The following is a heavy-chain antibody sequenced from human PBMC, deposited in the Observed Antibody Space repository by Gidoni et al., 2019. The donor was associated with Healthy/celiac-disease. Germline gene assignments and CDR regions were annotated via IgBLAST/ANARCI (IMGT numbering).Heavy chain of an antibody. J-gene: IGHJ3*02. CDR2: IYYSGST. CDR3: ASTRRGYCSGGSCYSGAFDI. CDR1: GGSISSYY. Sequence: QVQLQESGPGLVKPSETLSLTCTVSGGSISSYYWSWIRQPPGKGLEWIGYIYYSGSTNYNPSLKSRVTISVDTSKNQFSLKLSSVTAADTAVYYCASTRRGYCSGGSCYSGAFDIWGQGTMVTVSS. D-gene: IGHD2-15*01. V-gene: IGHV4-59*01.